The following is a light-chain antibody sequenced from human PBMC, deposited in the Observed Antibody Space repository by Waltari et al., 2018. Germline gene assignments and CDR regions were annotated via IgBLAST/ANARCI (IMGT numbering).Light chain of an antibody. CDR2: RSV. CDR1: SPNLGSNY. J-gene: IGLJ3*02. V-gene: IGLV1-47*01. Sequence: QSVLTQSPSASGTPGQRVTISCSGSSPNLGSNYVHWYQQLPGTAPKLLIYRSVQRPSGVPARFSGSKSGTSASLAISGLRSEDEGDYYCVAWDDSLSGLWVFGGGTKLTVL. CDR3: VAWDDSLSGLWV.